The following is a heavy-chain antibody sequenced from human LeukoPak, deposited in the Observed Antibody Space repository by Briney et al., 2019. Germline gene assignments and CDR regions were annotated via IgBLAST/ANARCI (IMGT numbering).Heavy chain of an antibody. J-gene: IGHJ3*02. D-gene: IGHD1-1*01. CDR2: NNPNSGGT. CDR3: ARSHTLPSPTGAFDI. CDR1: GYTFTSYG. Sequence: ASVKVSCKASGYTFTSYGISWVRQAPGQGLEWMGWNNPNSGGTNYAQKFQGRVTMTRDTSISTAYMELSRLRSDDTAVYYCARSHTLPSPTGAFDIWGQGTMVTVSS. V-gene: IGHV1-2*02.